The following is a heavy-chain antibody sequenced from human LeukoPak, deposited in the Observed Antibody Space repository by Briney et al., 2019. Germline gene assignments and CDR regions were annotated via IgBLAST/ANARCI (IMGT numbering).Heavy chain of an antibody. D-gene: IGHD1-7*01. CDR2: IWYDGSNK. CDR1: GFTFSSYG. Sequence: GGSLRLSCAASGFTFSSYGMHWVRQAPGKGLEWVAVIWYDGSNKYYADSVKGRFTISRDNSNNTLYLQMNSLRAEDTAVYYCAKDMAGTTGSFDYWGQGTLVTVSS. J-gene: IGHJ4*02. V-gene: IGHV3-30*02. CDR3: AKDMAGTTGSFDY.